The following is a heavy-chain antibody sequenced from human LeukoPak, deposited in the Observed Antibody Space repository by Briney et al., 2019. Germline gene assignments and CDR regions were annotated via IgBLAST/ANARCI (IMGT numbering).Heavy chain of an antibody. J-gene: IGHJ4*02. CDR1: GFTFSIYS. CDR3: ARDGTYCGGDCYDY. Sequence: GGSLRLSCAASGFTFSIYSMNWVRQAPGKGLEWVSSIISSSSYIYYADSVKGRFTISRDNAKNSLYLQMNSLRAEDTAVYYCARDGTYCGGDCYDYWGQGTLVTVSS. V-gene: IGHV3-21*01. D-gene: IGHD2-21*01. CDR2: IISSSSYI.